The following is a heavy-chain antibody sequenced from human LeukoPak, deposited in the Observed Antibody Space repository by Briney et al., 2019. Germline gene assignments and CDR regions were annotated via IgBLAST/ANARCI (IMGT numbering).Heavy chain of an antibody. CDR3: ARDLGAPPDWYFDL. Sequence: SETLSLTCTVSGGSISSTGSYWGWIRQPPGKGLEWIAGISYTGNTHYNPSLKSRVTMSVDTSKNQFSLKLSSVTAADTAVYYCARDLGAPPDWYFDLWGRGTLVTVSS. CDR1: GGSISSTGSY. J-gene: IGHJ2*01. D-gene: IGHD3-16*01. V-gene: IGHV4-39*07. CDR2: ISYTGNT.